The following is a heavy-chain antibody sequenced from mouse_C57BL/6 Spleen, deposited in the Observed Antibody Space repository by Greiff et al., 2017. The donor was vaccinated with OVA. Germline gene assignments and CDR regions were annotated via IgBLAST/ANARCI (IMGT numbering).Heavy chain of an antibody. D-gene: IGHD2-3*01. Sequence: EVKVVESGGGLVKPGGSLKLSCAASGFTFSSYTMSWVRQTPEKRLEWVATISGGGGNTYYPDSVKGRFTISRDNAKNTLYLQMSSLRSEDTALYYCARQGYYHYFDYWGQGTTLTVSS. CDR2: ISGGGGNT. CDR1: GFTFSSYT. CDR3: ARQGYYHYFDY. V-gene: IGHV5-9*01. J-gene: IGHJ2*01.